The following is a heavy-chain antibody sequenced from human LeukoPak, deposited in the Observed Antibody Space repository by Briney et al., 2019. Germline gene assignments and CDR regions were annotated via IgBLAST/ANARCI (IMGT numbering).Heavy chain of an antibody. CDR1: GFTFSSYS. Sequence: PGGSLRLSCAASGFTFSSYSMNWVRQAPGKGLEWVSSISSSSSYIYYADSVKGRFTISRDNANNSLYLQMNSLRAEDTAVYYCARGEVAVAGLAIPYYFDYWGQGTLVTVSS. CDR3: ARGEVAVAGLAIPYYFDY. V-gene: IGHV3-21*01. D-gene: IGHD6-19*01. CDR2: ISSSSSYI. J-gene: IGHJ4*02.